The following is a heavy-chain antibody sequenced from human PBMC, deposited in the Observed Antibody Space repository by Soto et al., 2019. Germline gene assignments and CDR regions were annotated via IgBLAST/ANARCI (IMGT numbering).Heavy chain of an antibody. D-gene: IGHD3-22*01. Sequence: GGSLRLSCAASGFTFSSYAMHWVRQAPGKGLEWVAVISYDGSNKYYADSVKGRFTISRDNSKNTLYLQMNSLRAEDTAVYYCARVAYYYDSSGYPDDAFDIWGQGTMVTVSS. V-gene: IGHV3-30-3*01. CDR2: ISYDGSNK. CDR1: GFTFSSYA. J-gene: IGHJ3*02. CDR3: ARVAYYYDSSGYPDDAFDI.